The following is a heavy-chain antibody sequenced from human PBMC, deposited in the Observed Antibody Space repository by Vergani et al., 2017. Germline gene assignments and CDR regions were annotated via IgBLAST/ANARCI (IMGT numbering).Heavy chain of an antibody. CDR3: ARDPDWSGGYGMDV. J-gene: IGHJ6*02. Sequence: QVQLVESGGGVVQPGRSLRLSCAASGFTFSSYAISWVRQAPGQGLEWMGGIIPIFGTANYAQKFQGRVTITADESTSTAYMELSSLRSEDTAVYYCARDPDWSGGYGMDVWGQGTTVTVSS. CDR2: IIPIFGTA. V-gene: IGHV1-69*01. D-gene: IGHD3-3*01. CDR1: GFTFSSYA.